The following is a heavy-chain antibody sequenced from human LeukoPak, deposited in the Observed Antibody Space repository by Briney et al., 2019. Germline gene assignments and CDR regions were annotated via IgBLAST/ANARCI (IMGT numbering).Heavy chain of an antibody. Sequence: GESLRLSCAASGFSFSDYYMSWLRQAPGKGLEWVSYISSSGSGIYYTDSVEGRFTISRDNAKNSLYLQMNSLRAEDTAVYYCAREGSTQTEIHYRGQRTLVTVSS. V-gene: IGHV3-11*01. CDR1: GFSFSDYY. J-gene: IGHJ4*02. D-gene: IGHD1-1*01. CDR2: ISSSGSGI. CDR3: AREGSTQTEIHY.